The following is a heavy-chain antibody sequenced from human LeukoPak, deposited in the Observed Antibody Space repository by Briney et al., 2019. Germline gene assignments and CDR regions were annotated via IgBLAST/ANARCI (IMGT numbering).Heavy chain of an antibody. CDR1: VYTFTIYD. V-gene: IGHV1-8*03. J-gene: IGHJ4*02. CDR3: ARGSYYGSGSYDY. D-gene: IGHD3-10*01. CDR2: MNPNSGNT. Sequence: ASVNVSFTSSVYTFTIYDINWVRQATGQGREWRGGMNPNSGNTGYAQKFQGRGTITRNTSISTAYLELSSLRSEDTAVYYCARGSYYGSGSYDYWGQGTLVTVSS.